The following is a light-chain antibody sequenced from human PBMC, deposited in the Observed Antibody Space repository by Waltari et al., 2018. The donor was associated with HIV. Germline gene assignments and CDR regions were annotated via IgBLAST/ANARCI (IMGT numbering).Light chain of an antibody. J-gene: IGLJ2*01. Sequence: QSVLTQPPSASGTPGQRVTISCSGSRSNIGSNFVYWYQQLPGMAPKLLIYRNKRRPSGVPDRFSGSKSGTSASLAISGLRSEDGADYYCAVWDDSLTGHVLFGGGTKLTVL. CDR2: RNK. V-gene: IGLV1-47*01. CDR1: RSNIGSNF. CDR3: AVWDDSLTGHVL.